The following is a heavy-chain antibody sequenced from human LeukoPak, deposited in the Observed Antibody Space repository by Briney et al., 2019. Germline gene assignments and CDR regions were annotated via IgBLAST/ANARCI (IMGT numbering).Heavy chain of an antibody. J-gene: IGHJ5*02. CDR1: GGSISSSSYY. Sequence: ASETLSLTCTVSGGSISSSSYYWGWIRQPPGKGLEWIGSIYYSGSTYYNPSLKSRVTISVDTSKNQFSLKLSSVTAADTAVYYCARVRGSSWSYNWFDPWGQGTLVTVSS. D-gene: IGHD6-13*01. CDR2: IYYSGST. CDR3: ARVRGSSWSYNWFDP. V-gene: IGHV4-39*01.